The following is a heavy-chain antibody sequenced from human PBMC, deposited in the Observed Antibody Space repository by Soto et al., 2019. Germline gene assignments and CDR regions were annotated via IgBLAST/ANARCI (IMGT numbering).Heavy chain of an antibody. V-gene: IGHV4-34*01. Sequence: QVQLQQWGAGLLKPSETLPLTCAVYGGSFSGYYWSWIRQPPGKGLEWIGEINHSGSTNYNPSLKSRVTISVDTSKNQFSLKLSSVTAADTAVYYCARGERSGYVANWGQGTLVTVSS. D-gene: IGHD5-12*01. CDR3: ARGERSGYVAN. CDR1: GGSFSGYY. J-gene: IGHJ4*02. CDR2: INHSGST.